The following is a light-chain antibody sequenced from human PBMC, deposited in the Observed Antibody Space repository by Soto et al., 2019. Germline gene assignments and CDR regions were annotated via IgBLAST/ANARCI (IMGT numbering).Light chain of an antibody. J-gene: IGKJ5*01. CDR1: QSVSNNY. CDR2: GAS. CDR3: QPYGSTPPIA. Sequence: VLTASQGTLSLSPGERATLSCRASQSVSNNYLAWYQQKPGQAPRLLIYGASNRATGIPARFSGSGSGTDFTLTISRLEPEDFAVYYCQPYGSTPPIAFGQGTRL. V-gene: IGKV3-20*01.